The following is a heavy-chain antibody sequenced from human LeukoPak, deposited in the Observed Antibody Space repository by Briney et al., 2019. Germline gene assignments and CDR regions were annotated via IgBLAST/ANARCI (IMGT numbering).Heavy chain of an antibody. CDR3: AKVAEMDTILGKFDN. Sequence: GGSLRLSCAASGFTFSSYAMSWVRQAPGKGLEWVSAISGNGGWTYYADSVQRRFTISRDNSKNTLYLQMNSLRAEDTALYYCAKVAEMDTILGKFDNWGQGTLVTVSS. CDR1: GFTFSSYA. V-gene: IGHV3-23*01. J-gene: IGHJ5*02. D-gene: IGHD5-24*01. CDR2: ISGNGGWT.